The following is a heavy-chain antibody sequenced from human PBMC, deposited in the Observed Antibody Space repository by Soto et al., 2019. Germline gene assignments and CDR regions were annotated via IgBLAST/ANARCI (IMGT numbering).Heavy chain of an antibody. V-gene: IGHV4-59*01. J-gene: IGHJ4*02. CDR3: ARVRGTAGKRYFDY. CDR2: TYDSGST. CDR1: GGSMIAYY. Sequence: QVQLQESGPRLVKPSETLSLTCTVSGGSMIAYYWNWMRQPPGKGLQWIGYTYDSGSTTYNPSLKCRVTISVDSSKNQFSLKLDSVTPADTAVYYCARVRGTAGKRYFDYWGPGTLVTVSS. D-gene: IGHD6-13*01.